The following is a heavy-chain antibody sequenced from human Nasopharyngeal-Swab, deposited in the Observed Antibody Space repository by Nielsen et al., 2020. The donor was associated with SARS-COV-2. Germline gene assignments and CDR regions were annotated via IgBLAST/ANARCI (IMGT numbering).Heavy chain of an antibody. Sequence: SLKISCAASGFTFDDYAMHWVRQAPGKGLEWVSGISWNSGSTGYADSVKGRFTISRDKAKNSLYLQMNSLRAEDTALYYCPQDHGSGWYEFDYWGQGTLVTVSS. CDR1: GFTFDDYA. CDR2: ISWNSGST. V-gene: IGHV3-9*01. D-gene: IGHD6-19*01. CDR3: PQDHGSGWYEFDY. J-gene: IGHJ4*02.